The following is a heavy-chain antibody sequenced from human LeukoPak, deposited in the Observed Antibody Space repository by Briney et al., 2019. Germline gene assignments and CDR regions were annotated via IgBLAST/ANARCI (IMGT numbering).Heavy chain of an antibody. D-gene: IGHD5-24*01. CDR3: AVGIEMATDSGAFDI. CDR2: IKQDGSEK. Sequence: GGSLRLSCAASGFTFSSYWMSWVRQAPGKGLEWVANIKQDGSEKYCVDSVKGRFTISRDNAKNSLYLQMNSLRAEDTAVYYCAVGIEMATDSGAFDIWGQGTMVTVSS. V-gene: IGHV3-7*01. J-gene: IGHJ3*02. CDR1: GFTFSSYW.